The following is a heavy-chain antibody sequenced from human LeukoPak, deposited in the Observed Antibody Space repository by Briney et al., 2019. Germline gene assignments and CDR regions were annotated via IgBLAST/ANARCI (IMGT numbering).Heavy chain of an antibody. V-gene: IGHV4-59*08. CDR1: GDSINDYY. J-gene: IGHJ3*02. D-gene: IGHD3-22*01. CDR3: ARHAGFGSGYYHDAFDI. Sequence: SETLSLTCTVSGDSINDYYWSWIRQPPGNRLEWIGWIYYSGSTMYSPSLESRVTISLDTSRTQSSLDLNSVTAADTAVYYCARHAGFGSGYYHDAFDIWGQGSMVIVSS. CDR2: IYYSGST.